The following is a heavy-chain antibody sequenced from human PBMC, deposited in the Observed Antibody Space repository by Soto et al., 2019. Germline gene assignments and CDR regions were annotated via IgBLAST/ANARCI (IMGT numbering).Heavy chain of an antibody. Sequence: QITLKDSGPTLVKPTQTLTLTCTFSGFSLSTSGVGVGWIRQPPGKALEWLALIYWDDDKRYSPSLKSRLTITKATSKNQVVLTMTNMDPVDTATYYCAHSPDEGAVAYFDYWGQGTLVTVSS. CDR1: GFSLSTSGVG. V-gene: IGHV2-5*02. J-gene: IGHJ4*02. D-gene: IGHD6-19*01. CDR2: IYWDDDK. CDR3: AHSPDEGAVAYFDY.